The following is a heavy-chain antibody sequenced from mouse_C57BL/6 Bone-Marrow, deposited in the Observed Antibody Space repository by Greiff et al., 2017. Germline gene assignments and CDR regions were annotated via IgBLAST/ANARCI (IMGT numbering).Heavy chain of an antibody. D-gene: IGHD2-4*01. Sequence: QVQLQQPGAELVKPGASVKMSCTASGYTFTSYWITWVKQRPGQGLEWIGAIYPGSGSTNYNEKFKSKATLTVDTSSITAYMQLSSLTSEDSAVYYCVYDYEAYWGQGTLVTVSA. V-gene: IGHV1-55*01. CDR1: GYTFTSYW. CDR2: IYPGSGST. J-gene: IGHJ3*01. CDR3: VYDYEAY.